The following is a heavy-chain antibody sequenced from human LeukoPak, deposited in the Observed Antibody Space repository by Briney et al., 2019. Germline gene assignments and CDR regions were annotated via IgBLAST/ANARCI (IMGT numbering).Heavy chain of an antibody. CDR2: INHSGST. V-gene: IGHV4-34*01. D-gene: IGHD2-2*01. Sequence: PSETLSLTCAVYGGSFSGYYWSWIRQPPGKGLEWIGEINHSGSTNYNPSLKGRVTISVDTSKNQFSLKLSSVTAADTAVYYCARADIVVVPAAPNWFDPWGQGTLVTVSS. CDR3: ARADIVVVPAAPNWFDP. J-gene: IGHJ5*02. CDR1: GGSFSGYY.